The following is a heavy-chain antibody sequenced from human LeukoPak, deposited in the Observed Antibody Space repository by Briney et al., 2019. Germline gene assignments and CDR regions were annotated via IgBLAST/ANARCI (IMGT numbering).Heavy chain of an antibody. V-gene: IGHV1-18*01. D-gene: IGHD5-12*01. CDR1: GYTFTSYG. CDR2: ISAYNGNT. CDR3: ATVVATIIGGGPDAFDI. J-gene: IGHJ3*02. Sequence: GASVKVSCKASGYTFTSYGISWVRQAPGQGLEWMGWISAYNGNTNYAQKLQGRVTMTTDTSTSTAYMELSSLRSEDTAVYYCATVVATIIGGGPDAFDIWGQGTMVAVSS.